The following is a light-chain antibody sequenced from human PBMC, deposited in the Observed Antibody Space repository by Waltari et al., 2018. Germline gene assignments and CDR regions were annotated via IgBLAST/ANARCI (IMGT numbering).Light chain of an antibody. V-gene: IGKV3-15*01. Sequence: EIVMTQYPATLSVSPAESATLSCRASQSVGSNLAWYQQKPGQAPRLLIYAASTRATGVPARFSGSGSGTEFTLSISSLQSEDFAVHYCQQYSDWPRTFGQVTKLEIK. CDR2: AAS. J-gene: IGKJ2*02. CDR1: QSVGSN. CDR3: QQYSDWPRT.